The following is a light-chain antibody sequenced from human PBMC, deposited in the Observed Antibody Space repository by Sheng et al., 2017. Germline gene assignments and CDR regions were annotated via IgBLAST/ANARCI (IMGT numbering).Light chain of an antibody. CDR2: ENN. J-gene: IGLJ2*01. V-gene: IGLV1-51*02. CDR1: SSNIGDNY. Sequence: QSVLTQPPSVSAAPGQKVTISCSGSSSNIGDNYVSWYQQLPGTAPKLLIYENNKRPSGIPDRFSGSKSGTSATLGITGLQTGDEADYYCATWDSTLSGGFVAFGGGTKLTV. CDR3: ATWDSTLSGGFVA.